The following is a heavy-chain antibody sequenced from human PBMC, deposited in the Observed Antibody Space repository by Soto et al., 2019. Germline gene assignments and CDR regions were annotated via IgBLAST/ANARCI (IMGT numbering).Heavy chain of an antibody. Sequence: SQTLSLTCAISGDSISSNSAAWNWIRQSPSRNLKWLGRTYYRSKWYNDYAVSVKSRITINPDTSKNQFSLQLNSVTPKDTAVYYCARERYFDWLPQYYFDYWGQGTLVTVSS. V-gene: IGHV6-1*01. CDR1: GDSISSNSAA. CDR3: ARERYFDWLPQYYFDY. J-gene: IGHJ4*02. D-gene: IGHD3-9*01. CDR2: TYYRSKWYN.